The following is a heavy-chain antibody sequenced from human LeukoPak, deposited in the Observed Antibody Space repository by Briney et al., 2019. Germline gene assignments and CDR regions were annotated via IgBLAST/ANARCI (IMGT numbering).Heavy chain of an antibody. D-gene: IGHD3-22*01. CDR1: GFTFSSYA. CDR2: ISGSGGST. J-gene: IGHJ4*02. CDR3: AKGIYDSSGYYGNYFDY. V-gene: IGHV3-23*01. Sequence: GGSLRLSCAASGFTFSSYAMSWVRQAPGKGLEWVSAISGSGGSTYYADSVKGRFTISRDNSKNTLCLQMNSLRAEDTAVYYCAKGIYDSSGYYGNYFDYWGQGTLVTVSS.